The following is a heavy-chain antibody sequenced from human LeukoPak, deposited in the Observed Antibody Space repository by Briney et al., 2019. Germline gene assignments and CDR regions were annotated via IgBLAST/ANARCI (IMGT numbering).Heavy chain of an antibody. J-gene: IGHJ5*02. D-gene: IGHD3-22*01. Sequence: GGSLRLSCAASGFTFSSYWMHWVRQAPGKGLVWVSRINGDGSSTSYADSVKGRFTISRDNAKNTLYLQMNSLSAEDAARYYCASDFSASSGSTWGQGTLVTVSS. CDR2: INGDGSST. CDR3: ASDFSASSGST. V-gene: IGHV3-74*01. CDR1: GFTFSSYW.